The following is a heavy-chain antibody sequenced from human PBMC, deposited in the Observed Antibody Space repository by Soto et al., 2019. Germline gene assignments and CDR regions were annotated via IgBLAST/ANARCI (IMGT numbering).Heavy chain of an antibody. CDR1: GGTLNKHA. Sequence: QVQLVQSGAEVKKPGSSVKVSCRASGGTLNKHAITWVRRAPGQGLEWLGGIIPMFGIPNYPQKFQGRVTITADDSTNISNMELIGLTSDDTDVYYCARGGTSGWLRGAYDVWGQGTMVTVSS. V-gene: IGHV1-69*01. CDR3: ARGGTSGWLRGAYDV. J-gene: IGHJ3*01. CDR2: IIPMFGIP. D-gene: IGHD6-19*01.